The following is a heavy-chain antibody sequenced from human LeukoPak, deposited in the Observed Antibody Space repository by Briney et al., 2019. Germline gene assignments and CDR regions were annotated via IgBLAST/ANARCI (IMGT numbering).Heavy chain of an antibody. V-gene: IGHV4-39*01. CDR2: IDSSGTT. CDR3: ARHGYIQFWLY. J-gene: IGHJ4*02. D-gene: IGHD5-18*01. Sequence: NPSETLSLTCTVSGASISRGTYYWGWIRQSPEKGLEWIGSIDSSGTTHYNSSLKSRVIISVDTSKNQVSLNLTPVTFADTAVYYCARHGYIQFWLYWGQGTQVIVSS. CDR1: GASISRGTYY.